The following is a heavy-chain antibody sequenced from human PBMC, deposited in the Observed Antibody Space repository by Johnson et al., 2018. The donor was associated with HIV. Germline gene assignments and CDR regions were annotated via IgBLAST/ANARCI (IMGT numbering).Heavy chain of an antibody. D-gene: IGHD5-12*01. CDR2: ISYDGSKK. V-gene: IGHV3-30*04. J-gene: IGHJ3*02. Sequence: QVQLVESGGGVVQPGRSLRLSCAASRFTFSSYAMHWVRQAPGKGLEWVAVISYDGSKKYYADSVTGRFTISRDNSKNTLYLQMNSLSAEDTAVYYCARDSGYEDHDGFDIWGQGTMVTVSS. CDR1: RFTFSSYA. CDR3: ARDSGYEDHDGFDI.